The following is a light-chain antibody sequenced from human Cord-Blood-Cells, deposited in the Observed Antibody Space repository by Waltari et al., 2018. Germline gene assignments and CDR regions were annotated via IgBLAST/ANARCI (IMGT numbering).Light chain of an antibody. CDR3: QQST. CDR2: DAS. CDR1: QSISSW. Sequence: DIQMTQSPSTLSASVGDRVTITCRASQSISSWLAWYQQKPGKAPKLLIYDASSLESGVPSRFSGSGSGTEFTLTISSLQPDDFAIYYCQQSTFGGGTKVEIK. J-gene: IGKJ4*01. V-gene: IGKV1-5*01.